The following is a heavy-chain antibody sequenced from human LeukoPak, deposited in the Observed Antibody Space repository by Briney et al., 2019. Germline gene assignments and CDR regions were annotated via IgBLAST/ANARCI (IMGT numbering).Heavy chain of an antibody. CDR1: GYTFTGYY. J-gene: IGHJ4*02. D-gene: IGHD5-18*01. Sequence: GASVKVSCKASGYTFTGYYMHWVRQAPGQGLEWMGWINPNSGGTNYAQKFQGWVTMTRDTSISTAYMELSRLRSDDTAVYYCARGFIGVRDTAMVHFDYWGQGTLVTVSS. CDR2: INPNSGGT. CDR3: ARGFIGVRDTAMVHFDY. V-gene: IGHV1-2*04.